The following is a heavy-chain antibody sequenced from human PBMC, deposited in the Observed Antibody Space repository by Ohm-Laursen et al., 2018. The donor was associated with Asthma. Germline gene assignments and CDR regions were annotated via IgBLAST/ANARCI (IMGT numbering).Heavy chain of an antibody. Sequence: TQTLTLTGTFSGFSLSTSGVGVGWIRQPPGKALEWLALIYWDDDKRYSPSLKSRLTITKDTSKNQVVLIMADMAPADTATYFCARIGPRDYFFDSWGQGTLVTVSS. D-gene: IGHD2-15*01. CDR3: ARIGPRDYFFDS. CDR1: GFSLSTSGVG. V-gene: IGHV2-5*02. J-gene: IGHJ4*02. CDR2: IYWDDDK.